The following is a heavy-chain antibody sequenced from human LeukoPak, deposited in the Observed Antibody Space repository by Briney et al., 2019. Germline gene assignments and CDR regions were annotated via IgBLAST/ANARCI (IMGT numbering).Heavy chain of an antibody. J-gene: IGHJ4*02. D-gene: IGHD3-9*01. CDR3: ARKLRYFDWLSDYRYYFDY. Sequence: GGSLRLSCAASGFTFSSYSMNWVRQAPGKGLEWVSSISSSSSYIYYADSVKGRFTISRDNAKNSLYLQMNSLRAEDTAAYYCARKLRYFDWLSDYRYYFDYWGQGTLVTVSS. V-gene: IGHV3-21*01. CDR1: GFTFSSYS. CDR2: ISSSSSYI.